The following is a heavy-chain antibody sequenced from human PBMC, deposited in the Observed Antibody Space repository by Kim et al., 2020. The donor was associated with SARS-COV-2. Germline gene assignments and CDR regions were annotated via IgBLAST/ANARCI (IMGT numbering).Heavy chain of an antibody. J-gene: IGHJ5*02. Sequence: GGSLRLSCEASGFTLSSYLMNWVRQGPGKGPVWVSRIKSDGSDTQYADSVKGRFTISRDNAKNTLHLQLNSLGVEDTAIYYCARGSFQQGFDPWGQGTLVTVSS. V-gene: IGHV3-74*03. CDR2: IKSDGSDT. D-gene: IGHD6-13*01. CDR1: GFTLSSYL. CDR3: ARGSFQQGFDP.